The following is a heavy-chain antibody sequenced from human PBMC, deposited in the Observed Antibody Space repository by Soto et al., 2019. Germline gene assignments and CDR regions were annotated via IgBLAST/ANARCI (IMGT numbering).Heavy chain of an antibody. CDR2: MSYSGSS. CDR1: GGSLSTYY. D-gene: IGHD1-20*01. J-gene: IGHJ5*02. CDR3: AKTRITSTAATFDP. Sequence: VRLQESGPGLVKPSETLSLTCTVSGGSLSTYYWSWIRQPPGKGLEWIVYMSYSGSSNYNPSLKSRVTMSVDTSKNQVSLKLSSVTAADTAVYYCAKTRITSTAATFDPWGQGTLVTVSS. V-gene: IGHV4-59*01.